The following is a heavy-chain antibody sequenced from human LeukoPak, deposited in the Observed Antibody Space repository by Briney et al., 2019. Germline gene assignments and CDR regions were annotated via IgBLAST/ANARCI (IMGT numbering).Heavy chain of an antibody. J-gene: IGHJ4*02. CDR1: GGTFSSYA. CDR3: ARGTWYSSGCYFDY. Sequence: SVKVSCKASGGTFSSYAISWVRQAPGQGLEWMGGIIPIFGTANYAQKFQGRVTITTDESTSTAYTELSSLRSEDTAVYYCARGTWYSSGCYFDYWGQGTLVTVSS. D-gene: IGHD6-19*01. CDR2: IIPIFGTA. V-gene: IGHV1-69*05.